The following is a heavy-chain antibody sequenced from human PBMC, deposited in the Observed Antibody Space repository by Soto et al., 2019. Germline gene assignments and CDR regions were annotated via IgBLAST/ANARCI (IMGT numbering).Heavy chain of an antibody. CDR2: IIPLFGRA. V-gene: IGHV1-69*01. CDR3: ARGVHYDSSGYYYFY. CDR1: GGTFSTYA. D-gene: IGHD3-22*01. J-gene: IGHJ4*02. Sequence: QVQLVQSGAEVKKPGSSVKVSCKASGGTFSTYAIDWVRQAPGQGLEWMGGIIPLFGRAKYAQNFQGRITINADESTNTAYRELRSLRSQDTAVYYCARGVHYDSSGYYYFYWGQGTLVTVSS.